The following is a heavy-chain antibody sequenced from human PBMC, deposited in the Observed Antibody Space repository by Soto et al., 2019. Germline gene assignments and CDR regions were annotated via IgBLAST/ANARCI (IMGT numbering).Heavy chain of an antibody. CDR1: GYTFTSYN. V-gene: IGHV1-8*01. CDR2: TNPNSGHT. J-gene: IGHJ5*02. Sequence: QVQLVQSGAEVKKPGASVKVSCKASGYTFTSYNINWVRQATGQGLEWMGWTNPNSGHTGYAQKFQGRVTMTRDTSITTAYMELSSLRSEDTAIYYCARGHNWFAPWCQGTLVTVSS. CDR3: ARGHNWFAP.